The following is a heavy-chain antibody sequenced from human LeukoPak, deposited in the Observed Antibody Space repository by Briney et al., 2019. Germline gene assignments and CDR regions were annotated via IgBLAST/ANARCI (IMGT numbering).Heavy chain of an antibody. CDR2: MSGSGAST. CDR3: AKGIVNGGKSCFHY. CDR1: GFTFSTYA. Sequence: VGSLKLSCAASGFTFSTYAMSWVRQAPGKGLEWVSTMSGSGASTYYGDSVKGRFTISRDNSKNTLHLQMNSLRAEDTAVYYCAKGIVNGGKSCFHYWGQGTLVTVSS. D-gene: IGHD3-16*01. J-gene: IGHJ4*02. V-gene: IGHV3-23*01.